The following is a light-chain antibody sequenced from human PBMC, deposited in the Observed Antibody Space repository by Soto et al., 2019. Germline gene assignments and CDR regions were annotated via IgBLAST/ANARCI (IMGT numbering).Light chain of an antibody. Sequence: QSALTQPASSSGSPGQSVTISCTGTSSDVGGYNYVSWYQQHPGKAPKLMIYEVSKRPSGVPDRFSGSKSGNTASLTVSGLQAEDEADYYCSSYAGSNKLVFGGGTKLTVL. CDR3: SSYAGSNKLV. V-gene: IGLV2-8*01. CDR1: SSDVGGYNY. CDR2: EVS. J-gene: IGLJ2*01.